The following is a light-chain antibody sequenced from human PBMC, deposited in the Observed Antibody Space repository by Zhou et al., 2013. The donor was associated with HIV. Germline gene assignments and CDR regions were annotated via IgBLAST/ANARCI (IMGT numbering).Light chain of an antibody. CDR2: GAS. J-gene: IGKJ4*01. CDR3: QQYNSYPLS. CDR1: QDISNC. V-gene: IGKV1-16*02. Sequence: DIQMTQSPSSLSASVGDRVTITCRASQDISNCLAWFQQKPGKAPKSLIYGASSLQSGVPSKFTGSGSGTDFTLTINNLQPEDFATYYCQQYNSYPLSFGGGTKVDIK.